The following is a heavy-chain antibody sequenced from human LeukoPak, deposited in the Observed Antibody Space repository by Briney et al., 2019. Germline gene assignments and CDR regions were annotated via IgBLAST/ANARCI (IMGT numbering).Heavy chain of an antibody. CDR3: ATDGDRYGYELDY. Sequence: ASVKVSCKASGGTFSSYAISWVRQAPGQGLEWMGGIIPIFGTANYAQKFQGRVTITADESTSTAYMELSSLRSEDTAVYYCATDGDRYGYELDYWGQGTLVTVSS. J-gene: IGHJ4*02. D-gene: IGHD5-18*01. CDR1: GGTFSSYA. CDR2: IIPIFGTA. V-gene: IGHV1-69*13.